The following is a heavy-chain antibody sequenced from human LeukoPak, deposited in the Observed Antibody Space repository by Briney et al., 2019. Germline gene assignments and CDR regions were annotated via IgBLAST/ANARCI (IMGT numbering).Heavy chain of an antibody. CDR2: INHSGST. V-gene: IGHV4-34*01. Sequence: KPSETLSLTCAVYGGSFSGYYWSWIRQPPGKGLEWIGEINHSGSTNYNPSLKSRVTISVDTSKNQFSLKLSSVTAADTAVYYCARVRIQLWSHDAFDIWGQGTMVTVSS. J-gene: IGHJ3*02. CDR1: GGSFSGYY. CDR3: ARVRIQLWSHDAFDI. D-gene: IGHD5-18*01.